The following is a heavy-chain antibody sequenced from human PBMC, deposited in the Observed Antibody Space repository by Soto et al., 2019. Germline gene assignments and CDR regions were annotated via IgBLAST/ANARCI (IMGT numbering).Heavy chain of an antibody. CDR1: GYTFTDYY. CDR2: IHPNSGVT. Sequence: QVQLVQSGAEVKKPGASVKVSCKASGYTFTDYYMHWVRQSPGQGLEWMGWIHPNSGVTKFPQKFQGRVIMTRDTSISTVYMELSRLTSDDTTIYYCARAGLTTLELATTYWGQGTLVTVSS. CDR3: ARAGLTTLELATTY. D-gene: IGHD5-12*01. V-gene: IGHV1-2*02. J-gene: IGHJ4*02.